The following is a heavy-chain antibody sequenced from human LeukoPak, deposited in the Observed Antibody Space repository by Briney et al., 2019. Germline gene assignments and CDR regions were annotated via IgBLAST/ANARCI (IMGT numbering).Heavy chain of an antibody. CDR2: IIPIFGIA. D-gene: IGHD3-3*01. V-gene: IGHV1-69*04. J-gene: IGHJ4*02. Sequence: SVKVSCKASGGTFSSYAISWVRQAPGQGLEWMGRIIPIFGIANYAQKFQGRVTITADKSTSTAYMELSSLRSEDTAVYYCVSLYDSNDYWGQGTLVTVSS. CDR3: VSLYDSNDY. CDR1: GGTFSSYA.